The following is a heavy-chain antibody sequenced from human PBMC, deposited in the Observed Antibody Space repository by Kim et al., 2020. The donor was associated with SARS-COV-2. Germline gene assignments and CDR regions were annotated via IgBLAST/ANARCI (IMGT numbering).Heavy chain of an antibody. CDR2: IWYDGSNK. CDR1: GFTISSYG. V-gene: IGHV3-33*06. CDR3: AKDRMVRAVIIDYFDY. J-gene: IGHJ4*02. Sequence: GGSLRLSCAASGFTISSYGMHWVRQAPGKGLEWVAVIWYDGSNKYYADSVKGRFTISRDNSKNTLYLQMNGLRAEDTALYYCAKDRMVRAVIIDYFDYWGQGTLVTVSS. D-gene: IGHD3-10*01.